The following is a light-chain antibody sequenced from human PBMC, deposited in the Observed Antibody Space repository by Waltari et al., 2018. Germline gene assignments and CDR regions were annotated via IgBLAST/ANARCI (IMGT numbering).Light chain of an antibody. Sequence: SALTQPASVSASPGPSITISCTGTSSYVVAYEYISWYQQQPGKVPKLIIYEVNNRPSGVSDRFSGSKFDNTASLTISGLQPEDEADYYCSSYTTIASYVFGTGTKVTVL. CDR2: EVN. V-gene: IGLV2-14*01. CDR3: SSYTTIASYV. J-gene: IGLJ1*01. CDR1: SSYVVAYEY.